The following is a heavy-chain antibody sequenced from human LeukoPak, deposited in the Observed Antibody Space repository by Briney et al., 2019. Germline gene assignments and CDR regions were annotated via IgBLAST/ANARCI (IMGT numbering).Heavy chain of an antibody. D-gene: IGHD4-17*01. CDR3: AKERGGHYRPFDY. V-gene: IGHV3-23*01. J-gene: IGHJ4*02. CDR2: ISVSGGST. CDR1: GFTFSSYA. Sequence: GGSLRLSCAASGFTFSSYAMSWVRRAPGKGLEWVSAISVSGGSTYYADSVKGRFTISRDNSKNTLYLQMNSLRAEDTAVYYCAKERGGHYRPFDYWGQGTLVTVSS.